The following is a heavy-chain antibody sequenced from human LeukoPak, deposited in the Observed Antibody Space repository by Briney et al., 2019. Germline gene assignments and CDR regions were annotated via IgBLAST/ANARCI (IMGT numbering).Heavy chain of an antibody. CDR2: ISWNSGSI. D-gene: IGHD3-22*01. CDR3: AKDLSYYYDSSGSFDY. Sequence: GGSLRLSCAASGFTFDDYAMHWVRQAPGKGLEWGSGISWNSGSIGYADSVKGRFTISRDNAKNSLYLQMNSLRAEDTALYYCAKDLSYYYDSSGSFDYWGQGTLVTVSS. J-gene: IGHJ4*02. V-gene: IGHV3-9*01. CDR1: GFTFDDYA.